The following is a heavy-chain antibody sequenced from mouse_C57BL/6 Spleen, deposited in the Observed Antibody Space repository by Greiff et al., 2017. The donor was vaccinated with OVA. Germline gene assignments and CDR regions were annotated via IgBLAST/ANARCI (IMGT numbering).Heavy chain of an antibody. CDR2: IDPEDGET. J-gene: IGHJ3*01. V-gene: IGHV14-2*01. CDR1: GFNIKDYY. Sequence: EVNVVESGAELVKPGASVKLSCTASGFNIKDYYMHWVKQRTEQGLEWIGRIDPEDGETKYAPKFQGKATITADTSSNTAYLQLSSLTSEDTAVYYCALYYYGSRAWFAYWGQGTLVTVSA. D-gene: IGHD1-1*01. CDR3: ALYYYGSRAWFAY.